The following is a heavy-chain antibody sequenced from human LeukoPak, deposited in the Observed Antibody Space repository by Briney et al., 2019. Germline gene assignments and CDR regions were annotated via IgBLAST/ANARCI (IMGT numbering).Heavy chain of an antibody. V-gene: IGHV3-21*01. CDR2: ISSSSSYI. Sequence: KPGGSLRLSCAASGFTFSSYSMNWVRQAPGKGLEWVSSISSSSSYIYYADSVKGRFTISRDNAKNALYLQMNSLRAEDTAVYYCARAYLGYCSSTSCRGIDPWGQGTLVTVSS. J-gene: IGHJ5*02. D-gene: IGHD2-2*01. CDR3: ARAYLGYCSSTSCRGIDP. CDR1: GFTFSSYS.